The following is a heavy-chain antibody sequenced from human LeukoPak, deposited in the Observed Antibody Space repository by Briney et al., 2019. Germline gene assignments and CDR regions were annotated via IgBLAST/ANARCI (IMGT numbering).Heavy chain of an antibody. CDR1: GFTFSSYG. J-gene: IGHJ4*02. D-gene: IGHD5-12*01. V-gene: IGHV3-30*18. CDR3: AKVDIVATIDAGRLADY. CDR2: ISNDGSNK. Sequence: GGSLRLSCAASGFTFSSYGMQWFRQAPDKGLEWVAPISNDGSNKYYADSVKGRFTISRDNSKNTLYLQMNSLRAEDTAVYYCAKVDIVATIDAGRLADYWGQGTLVTVSS.